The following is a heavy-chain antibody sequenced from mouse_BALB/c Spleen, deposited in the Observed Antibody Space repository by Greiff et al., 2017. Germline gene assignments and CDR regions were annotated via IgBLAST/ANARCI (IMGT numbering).Heavy chain of an antibody. CDR3: ARDGKNHYYNPCAY. D-gene: IGHD1-2*01. J-gene: IGHJ3*01. V-gene: IGHV5-9-4*01. CDR2: ISSGGSYT. CDR1: GFTFSSYA. Sequence: EVQRVESGGGLVKPGGSLKLSCAASGFTFSSYAMSWVRQSPEKRLEWVAEISSGGSYTYYPDTVTGRFTISRDNAKNTLYLEMSSLRSEDTAMYYCARDGKNHYYNPCAYWGQGTLVTVSA.